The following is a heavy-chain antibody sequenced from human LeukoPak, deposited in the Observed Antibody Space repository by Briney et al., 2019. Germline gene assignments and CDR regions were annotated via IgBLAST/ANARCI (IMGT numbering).Heavy chain of an antibody. Sequence: SETLSLTCAVYGGSFSGYYWSWIRQPPGKGLEWIGEINHSGSTNYNPSLKSRVTISVDTSKNQFPLKLSSVTAADTAVYYCASSGLQTGVFGYWGQGTLVTVSS. CDR2: INHSGST. V-gene: IGHV4-34*01. CDR3: ASSGLQTGVFGY. D-gene: IGHD1-1*01. J-gene: IGHJ4*02. CDR1: GGSFSGYY.